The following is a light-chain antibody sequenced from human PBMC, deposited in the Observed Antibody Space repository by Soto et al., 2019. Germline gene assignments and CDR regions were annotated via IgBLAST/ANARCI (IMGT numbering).Light chain of an antibody. V-gene: IGLV7-46*01. Sequence: QAVVTQEPSLTVSPGGTVTLTCGSSTGAVTSGHYPFWFQQKPGQAPRTLIYDTNNKHSWTPARFSGSLLGGKAALTLSGAQPEDEAEYYCLLSYSGPVFGGGTKLTVL. J-gene: IGLJ2*01. CDR3: LLSYSGPV. CDR1: TGAVTSGHY. CDR2: DTN.